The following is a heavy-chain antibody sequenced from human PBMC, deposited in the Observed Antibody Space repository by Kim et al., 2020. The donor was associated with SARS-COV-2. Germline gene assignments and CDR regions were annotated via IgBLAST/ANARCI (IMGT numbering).Heavy chain of an antibody. CDR1: GGSFSGYY. Sequence: SETLSLTCAVYGGSFSGYYWSWIRQPPGKGLEWIGEINHSGSTNYNPSLKSRVTISVDTSKNQFSLKLSSVTAADTAVYYCARTRRYYGSGSYSYYYYGMDVWGQGTTVTVSS. D-gene: IGHD3-10*01. CDR2: INHSGST. CDR3: ARTRRYYGSGSYSYYYYGMDV. J-gene: IGHJ6*02. V-gene: IGHV4-34*01.